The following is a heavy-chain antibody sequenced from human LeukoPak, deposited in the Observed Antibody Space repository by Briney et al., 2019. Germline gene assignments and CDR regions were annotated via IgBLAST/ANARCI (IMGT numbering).Heavy chain of an antibody. D-gene: IGHD1-26*01. Sequence: SETLSLTCTLSGGSLATTIYYWSWIRQSAGKGLEWIGHISTSGSTTYNPSLKSRVTMSVDTSKNQFSLKLSSVTAADTAVYYCAREATVVGATIIWGQGTLVTVSS. CDR1: GGSLATTIYY. CDR3: AREATVVGATII. J-gene: IGHJ4*02. CDR2: ISTSGST. V-gene: IGHV4-4*07.